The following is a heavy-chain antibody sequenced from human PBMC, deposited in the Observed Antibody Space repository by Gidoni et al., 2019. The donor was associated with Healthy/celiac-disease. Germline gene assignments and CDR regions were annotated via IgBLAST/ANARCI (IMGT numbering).Heavy chain of an antibody. CDR2: ISGSGGST. D-gene: IGHD2-2*01. V-gene: IGHV3-23*01. J-gene: IGHJ4*02. CDR1: AFPFSSYA. CDR3: AKDNDVVVPAPRLDY. Sequence: EVQLLESGGGLVQPGGSLRLSCAASAFPFSSYAMSWVRQAPGKGLEWVSAISGSGGSTYYADSVKGRFTISRDNSKNTLYLQMNSLRAEDTAVYYCAKDNDVVVPAPRLDYWGQGTLVTVSS.